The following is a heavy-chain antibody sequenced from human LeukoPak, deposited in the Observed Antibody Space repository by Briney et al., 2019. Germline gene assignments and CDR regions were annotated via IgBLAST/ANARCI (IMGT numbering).Heavy chain of an antibody. J-gene: IGHJ5*02. CDR2: IRSKAYGGTT. CDR3: TRPSFYDSGPNWFDP. D-gene: IGHD3-22*01. Sequence: GGSLRLSCLGSGFTFGDYAMRWVRQAPGKGLEWVGFIRSKAYGGTTEYAASVKGRFIISRDDSKSIDYLQMNSLKTEDTAVYYCTRPSFYDSGPNWFDPWGQGTLVTVSS. V-gene: IGHV3-49*04. CDR1: GFTFGDYA.